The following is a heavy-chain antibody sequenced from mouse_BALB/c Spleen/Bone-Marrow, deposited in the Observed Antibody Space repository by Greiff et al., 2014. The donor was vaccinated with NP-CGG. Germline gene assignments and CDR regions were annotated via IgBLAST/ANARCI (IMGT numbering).Heavy chain of an antibody. D-gene: IGHD1-1*01. J-gene: IGHJ4*01. CDR2: INPSTGYT. CDR3: ARQITTVDYAMDY. Sequence: QVQLKESGAELAKPRASVKMSCKASGYTFTSYWMHWVKQRPGQGLEWIGYINPSTGYTEYNQKFKDKATLTADKSSSTAYMQLSSLTSEDSAVYYCARQITTVDYAMDYWGQGTSVTVSS. V-gene: IGHV1-7*01. CDR1: GYTFTSYW.